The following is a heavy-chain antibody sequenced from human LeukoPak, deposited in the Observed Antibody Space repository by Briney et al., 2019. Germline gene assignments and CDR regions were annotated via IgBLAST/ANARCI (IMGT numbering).Heavy chain of an antibody. J-gene: IGHJ4*02. V-gene: IGHV3-74*01. Sequence: GGSLRLSCAASGFTFSSYWMHWVRQAPGKGLMWVSRITNDGRYTRDADSVKGRFTISRDNAKNTLYLQMTSLRAEDTAVYYCARESAGTGNYYFDLWGQGTLVTASS. CDR2: ITNDGRYT. CDR3: ARESAGTGNYYFDL. D-gene: IGHD6-13*01. CDR1: GFTFSSYW.